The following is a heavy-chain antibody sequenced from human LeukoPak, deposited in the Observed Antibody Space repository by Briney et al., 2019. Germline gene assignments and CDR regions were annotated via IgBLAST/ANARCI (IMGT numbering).Heavy chain of an antibody. CDR2: ISSSSGYT. CDR3: ARDVVRGVITSPGY. V-gene: IGHV3-11*05. J-gene: IGHJ4*02. CDR1: GFPFSSYA. Sequence: PGGSLRLSCAASGFPFSSYAMSWVRQAPGKGLEWVSYISSSSGYTNYADSVKGRFTISRDNTKNSLYLQMNSLRAEDTAVYYCARDVVRGVITSPGYWGQGTLVTVSS. D-gene: IGHD3-10*01.